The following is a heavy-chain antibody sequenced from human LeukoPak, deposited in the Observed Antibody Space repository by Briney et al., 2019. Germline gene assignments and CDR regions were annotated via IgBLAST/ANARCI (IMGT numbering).Heavy chain of an antibody. Sequence: ASVKVSCKASGYTFTSYGISWVRQAPGQGLEWMGWISAYNGNTNYAQKLQGRVTMATDTSTSTAYMELRSLRSDDTAVYYCARVAPDRSPQDYWGQGTLVTVSS. D-gene: IGHD3-22*01. V-gene: IGHV1-18*01. CDR2: ISAYNGNT. CDR3: ARVAPDRSPQDY. CDR1: GYTFTSYG. J-gene: IGHJ4*02.